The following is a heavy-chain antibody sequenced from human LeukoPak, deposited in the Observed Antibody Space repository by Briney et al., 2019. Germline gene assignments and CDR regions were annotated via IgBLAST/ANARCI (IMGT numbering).Heavy chain of an antibody. D-gene: IGHD3-22*01. Sequence: ASVKVSCKASGYTFTSYGISWVRQAPGQGREWMGWISAYNGNTNYAQKLQGRVTMTTDTSTSTAYMELRSLRSDDTAVYYCARSPAYYYDSSGPDYWGQGTLVTVSS. CDR2: ISAYNGNT. CDR3: ARSPAYYYDSSGPDY. CDR1: GYTFTSYG. V-gene: IGHV1-18*01. J-gene: IGHJ4*02.